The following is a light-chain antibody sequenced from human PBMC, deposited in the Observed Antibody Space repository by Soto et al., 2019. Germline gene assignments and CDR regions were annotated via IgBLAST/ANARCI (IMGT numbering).Light chain of an antibody. CDR2: GAS. CDR1: QTVTSNY. Sequence: LTQSPGTLSLSPGERAALSCGASQTVTSNYLAWYQQKPGQAPRLLIFGASIRVTGIPDRFIGSGSGTDFTLTISRLEPEDFAVYYCQHYVTSLTTFGQGTKVDI. V-gene: IGKV3-20*01. J-gene: IGKJ1*01. CDR3: QHYVTSLTT.